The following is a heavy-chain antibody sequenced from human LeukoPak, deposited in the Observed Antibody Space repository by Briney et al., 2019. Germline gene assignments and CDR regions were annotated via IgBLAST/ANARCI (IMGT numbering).Heavy chain of an antibody. Sequence: GGSLRLSCTASGFTFTDYAMSWVRQTPGKGLEWVSAISRIGDTTYYAASVRGRFTVSRDNSKNTLFLQMNSLRAEDTAVYYCAKEQTNPLVSRVVVPAAIEYFQHWGQGTLVTVSS. CDR3: AKEQTNPLVSRVVVPAAIEYFQH. CDR2: ISRIGDTT. J-gene: IGHJ1*01. V-gene: IGHV3-23*01. D-gene: IGHD2-2*02. CDR1: GFTFTDYA.